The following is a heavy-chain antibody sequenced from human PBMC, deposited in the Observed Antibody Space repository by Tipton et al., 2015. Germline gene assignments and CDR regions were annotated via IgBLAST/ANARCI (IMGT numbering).Heavy chain of an antibody. CDR3: AKAPVEYGHYVSGWDH. Sequence: LRLSCDVSGYSISSGYYWSWIRQPPGKGLEWIGSFFHSGNTFHNPSLRSRVIISVDTSKNQISLTVTSVTAADTAVYYCAKAPVEYGHYVSGWDHWGQGTLVTVST. V-gene: IGHV4-38-2*01. D-gene: IGHD4-17*01. CDR1: GYSISSGYY. J-gene: IGHJ4*02. CDR2: FFHSGNT.